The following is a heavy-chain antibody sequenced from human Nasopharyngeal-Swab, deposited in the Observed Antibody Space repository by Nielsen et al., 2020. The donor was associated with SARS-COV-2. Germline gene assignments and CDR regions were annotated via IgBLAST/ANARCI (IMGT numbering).Heavy chain of an antibody. V-gene: IGHV1-69*13. CDR1: GGSFSSYA. Sequence: SVKVSCKASGGSFSSYAISWVRQAPGQGLEWMGGIIPIFGTANYAQKFQGRVTITADESTSTAYMELSSLRSEDTAVYYYARDLWRRAARDYYYYGMDVWGQGTTVTVSS. CDR2: IIPIFGTA. CDR3: ARDLWRRAARDYYYYGMDV. J-gene: IGHJ6*02. D-gene: IGHD3-3*01.